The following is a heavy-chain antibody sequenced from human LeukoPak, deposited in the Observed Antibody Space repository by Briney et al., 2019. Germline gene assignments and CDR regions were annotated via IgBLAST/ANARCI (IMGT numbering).Heavy chain of an antibody. CDR1: GGTFSSYA. CDR3: ASHRSTYNWNDWHY. CDR2: IIPIFGTA. D-gene: IGHD1-20*01. V-gene: IGHV1-69*13. J-gene: IGHJ4*02. Sequence: ASVRVSCKASGGTFSSYAISWVRQAPGQGLEWMGGIIPIFGTANYAQKFQGRVTITADESTSTAYMELSSLRSEDTAVYYCASHRSTYNWNDWHYWGQGTLVTVSS.